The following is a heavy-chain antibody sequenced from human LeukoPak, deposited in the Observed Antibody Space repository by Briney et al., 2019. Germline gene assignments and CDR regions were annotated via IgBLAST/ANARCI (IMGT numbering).Heavy chain of an antibody. Sequence: ASVKVSCKTSGYTFTSYGINWVRQAPGQGLEWMGRISAHNGNANYAQKFQGRVTMTTDTLATTAYMELRSLRSDDTAVYYCARQSPPLLYLDYGREENDYYGMDVWGQGTTVTVAS. J-gene: IGHJ6*02. CDR1: GYTFTSYG. CDR2: ISAHNGNA. CDR3: ARQSPPLLYLDYGREENDYYGMDV. D-gene: IGHD4-17*01. V-gene: IGHV1-18*01.